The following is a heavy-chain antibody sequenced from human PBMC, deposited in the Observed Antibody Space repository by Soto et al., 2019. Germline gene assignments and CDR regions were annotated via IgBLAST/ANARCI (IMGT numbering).Heavy chain of an antibody. CDR3: ARGVRNRFGP. J-gene: IGHJ5*02. CDR2: IYYAGNT. Sequence: PSETLSLTCTVSGGSISSSSYYWGWIRQPPGKGLEWIGSIYYAGNTYYNPSLKSRVTISVDTSKNQFSLKLSSVTAADTAVYYCARGVRNRFGPWGQGTLVPVSS. V-gene: IGHV4-39*07. CDR1: GGSISSSSYY.